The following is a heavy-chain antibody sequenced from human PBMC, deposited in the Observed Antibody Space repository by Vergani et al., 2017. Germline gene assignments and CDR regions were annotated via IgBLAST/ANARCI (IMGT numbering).Heavy chain of an antibody. CDR2: INPSGGHT. D-gene: IGHD2-15*01. V-gene: IGHV1-46*01. CDR1: GYTFSNYY. Sequence: QVQVVQSGAEVKKSGASVKVSCKTSGYTFSNYYMHWVRQAPGQGLEWMGIINPSGGHTNYAQKFQGRVTMTRDTSTSTVYMELSSLRSEDTAIYYCAREGYCSGGSCYSVTFDPWGQGTLVTVSS. CDR3: AREGYCSGGSCYSVTFDP. J-gene: IGHJ5*02.